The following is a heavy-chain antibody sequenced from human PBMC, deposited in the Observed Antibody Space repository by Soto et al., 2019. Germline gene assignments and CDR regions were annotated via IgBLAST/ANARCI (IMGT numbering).Heavy chain of an antibody. J-gene: IGHJ4*02. D-gene: IGHD3-16*01. CDR1: GFTFDDNA. V-gene: IGHV3-9*01. CDR3: AISQDRGGRTTFIY. CDR2: INWKSDI. Sequence: GGSLRLSCAVSGFTFDDNAMHWVRQAPEKGLEWVSGINWKSDIGYADSVKGRFTISRDNAGNSLYLQMNSLRAEDTALYYCAISQDRGGRTTFIYWGQGTQVTVPQ.